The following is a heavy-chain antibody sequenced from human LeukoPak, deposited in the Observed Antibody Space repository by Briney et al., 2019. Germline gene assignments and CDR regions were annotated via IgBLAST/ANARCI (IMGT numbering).Heavy chain of an antibody. J-gene: IGHJ4*02. D-gene: IGHD3-22*01. CDR2: IYHSGST. CDR3: ARGDSSGYYYFDY. Sequence: SGTLSLTCAVSGGSISSSNWWSWVRQPPGKGLVWIGQIYHSGSTNYNPSLKSRVTISIDKSKNQFSLKLTSVTAADTAVYYCARGDSSGYYYFDYWGQGILVTVSS. V-gene: IGHV4-4*02. CDR1: GGSISSSNW.